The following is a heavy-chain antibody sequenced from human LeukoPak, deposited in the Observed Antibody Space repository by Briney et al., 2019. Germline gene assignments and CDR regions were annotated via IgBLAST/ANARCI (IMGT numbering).Heavy chain of an antibody. V-gene: IGHV3-33*01. CDR3: ARGGYSYYYAMDV. J-gene: IGHJ6*02. CDR2: IWYDGTNK. Sequence: GESLRLSCAASGFTFSTYGMHWVRQAPGKGLEWVAVIWYDGTNKYYADSVKGRFTISRDNSKNTLYLQMNSLRAEDTALYYCARGGYSYYYAMDVWAQGTTVTVSS. D-gene: IGHD2-15*01. CDR1: GFTFSTYG.